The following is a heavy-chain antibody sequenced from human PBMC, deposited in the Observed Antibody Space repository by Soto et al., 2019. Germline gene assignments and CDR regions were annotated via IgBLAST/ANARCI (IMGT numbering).Heavy chain of an antibody. V-gene: IGHV4-30-4*01. Sequence: QVQLQESGPGLVKPSQTLSLTCTVSGGSNSSGDYYWSWIRQPPGKGLEWIGYIYHSGSTYYNPSLKSRVTISVDTSKNQFSLKLSSVTAADTAVYYCARERPDGARLDPWGQGTLVTVSS. CDR3: ARERPDGARLDP. J-gene: IGHJ5*02. CDR2: IYHSGST. D-gene: IGHD6-6*01. CDR1: GGSNSSGDYY.